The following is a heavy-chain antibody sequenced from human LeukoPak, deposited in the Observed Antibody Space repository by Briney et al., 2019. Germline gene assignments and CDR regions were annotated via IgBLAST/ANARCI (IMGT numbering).Heavy chain of an antibody. CDR3: ARDCVAAAGTGYYFDY. J-gene: IGHJ4*02. V-gene: IGHV4-30-4*01. Sequence: SQTLSLTCTVSGGSISSGDYYWSWIRQPPGKGLEWIGYIYYSGSTYYNPSLKSRVTISVDTSKNQFSLKLSSVTAADTAVYYCARDCVAAAGTGYYFDYWGQGTLVTVSS. CDR1: GGSISSGDYY. D-gene: IGHD6-13*01. CDR2: IYYSGST.